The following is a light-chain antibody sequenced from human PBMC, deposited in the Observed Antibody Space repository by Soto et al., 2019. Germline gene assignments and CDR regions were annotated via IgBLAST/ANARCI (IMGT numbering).Light chain of an antibody. V-gene: IGKV3-20*01. CDR2: GAS. CDR3: QQYGSSPLT. CDR1: QTISSNY. J-gene: IGKJ4*01. Sequence: EIGMTQSPATLSMSTGERATLSCRATQTISSNYLAWYRQKPGQAPRLLIYGASSRATGIPDRFSGSGSGTDFTLTISRLEPEDFAVYYCQQYGSSPLTFGGGTKVDIK.